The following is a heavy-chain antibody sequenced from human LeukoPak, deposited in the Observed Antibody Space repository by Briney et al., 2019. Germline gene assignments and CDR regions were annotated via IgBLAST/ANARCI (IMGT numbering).Heavy chain of an antibody. D-gene: IGHD3-9*01. CDR3: ARSDYDILTGYGMDV. CDR2: TNTDGSTI. Sequence: GGSLRLSCAASGFTFSTYSMHWVRQAPGKGLVWVSRTNTDGSTISYADSVKGRFTISRDNAKNTLYLQMNSLRVEDTAVYYCARSDYDILTGYGMDVWGQGTTVTVS. CDR1: GFTFSTYS. V-gene: IGHV3-74*01. J-gene: IGHJ6*02.